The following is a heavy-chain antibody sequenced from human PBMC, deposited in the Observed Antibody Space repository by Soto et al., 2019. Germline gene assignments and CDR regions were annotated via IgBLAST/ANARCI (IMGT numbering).Heavy chain of an antibody. Sequence: PVGYLRLSCADSGFTFRSNWMSWVRQAPGKGLEWVANIKQDGIEKYYVDSVKGRFTISRDNAKSSLYLQMNSLRVEDTAVYYCAREKAAAYFDYWGLGNLVTVSS. CDR3: AREKAAAYFDY. J-gene: IGHJ4*02. CDR2: IKQDGIEK. V-gene: IGHV3-7*03. CDR1: GFTFRSNW. D-gene: IGHD6-13*01.